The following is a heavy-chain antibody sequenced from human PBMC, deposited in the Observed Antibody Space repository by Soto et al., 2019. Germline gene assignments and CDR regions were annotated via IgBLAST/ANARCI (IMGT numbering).Heavy chain of an antibody. CDR3: ARKMDGSCSGGSCFEIACDC. V-gene: IGHV3-30-3*01. Sequence: QVLLVESGGGVVQPGRSLRLSCAGSGFICSTHALHWVRQAPGKGLEWVAVISHDGSNKHYADSVKGRFTVSRDNSKNTLYLQMNSLSAEDTAAYYCARKMDGSCSGGSCFEIACDCWGQGTLVTVSS. D-gene: IGHD2-15*01. CDR1: GFICSTHA. J-gene: IGHJ4*02. CDR2: ISHDGSNK.